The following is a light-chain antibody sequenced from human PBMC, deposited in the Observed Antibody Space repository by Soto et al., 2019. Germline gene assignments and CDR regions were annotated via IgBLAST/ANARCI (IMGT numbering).Light chain of an antibody. CDR3: QRYYSYPLIP. J-gene: IGKJ5*01. CDR1: QGISSY. CDR2: AAS. Sequence: AIRMTQSPSSLSASTGDRVTITCRASQGISSYLAWYQQKPGKAPKLLIYAASTLQSGVPSRFSGSGSGTDFTLTISCLQSEDFATYYCQRYYSYPLIPFGQGTRLEIK. V-gene: IGKV1-8*01.